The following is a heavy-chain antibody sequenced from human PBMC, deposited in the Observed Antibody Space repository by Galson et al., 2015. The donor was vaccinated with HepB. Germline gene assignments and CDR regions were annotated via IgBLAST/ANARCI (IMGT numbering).Heavy chain of an antibody. J-gene: IGHJ5*02. D-gene: IGHD3-3*01. V-gene: IGHV3-49*03. CDR1: GFAFGDYA. CDR2: IRSNGYGGTT. CDR3: TRMVSLVYDFWSGPASNWFDP. Sequence: SLRLSCAASGFAFGDYAMSWFRQAPGKGLEWVGCIRSNGYGGTTEYAASVKGRFTISRDDSKSIAYLQMNSLKSEDTAVYYCTRMVSLVYDFWSGPASNWFDPWGHGSLVTVSA.